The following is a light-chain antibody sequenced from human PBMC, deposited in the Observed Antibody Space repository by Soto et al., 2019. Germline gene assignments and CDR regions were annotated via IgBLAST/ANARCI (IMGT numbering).Light chain of an antibody. CDR3: QKYDSVPLT. Sequence: DIQMTQSPSSLSASVGDRVTITCRASQGINNFVAWYQQKPGEVPKLLIYAASTLQTGVPSRFSGSGFGTDYVLSISSVEPEDVATYYCQKYDSVPLTFGGGTRVEIK. V-gene: IGKV1-27*01. J-gene: IGKJ4*01. CDR1: QGINNF. CDR2: AAS.